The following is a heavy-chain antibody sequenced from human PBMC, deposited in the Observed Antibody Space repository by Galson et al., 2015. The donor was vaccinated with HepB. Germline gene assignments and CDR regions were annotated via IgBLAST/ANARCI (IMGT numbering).Heavy chain of an antibody. D-gene: IGHD6-19*01. CDR3: ARVTVAGIGAFRYENWFDP. CDR2: ISSSSSYI. Sequence: SLRLSCAASGFTFSSYSMNWVRQAPGKGLEWVSSISSSSSYIYYADSVKGRFTISRDNAKNSLYLQMNSLRAEDTAVYYCARVTVAGIGAFRYENWFDPWGQGTLVTVSS. J-gene: IGHJ5*02. CDR1: GFTFSSYS. V-gene: IGHV3-21*01.